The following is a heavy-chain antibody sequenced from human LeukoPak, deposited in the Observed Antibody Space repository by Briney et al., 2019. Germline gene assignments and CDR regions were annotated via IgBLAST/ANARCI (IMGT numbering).Heavy chain of an antibody. CDR2: ISSRSSNI. CDR1: GFTLSSYS. Sequence: GGSLRLSCAASGFTLSSYSMNWVRQAPGKGLEWVSSISSRSSNIYYADSVKGRFTISRDNAKNSLYLQMNSLRAEDTAVYYCARGAMVTSGVLWGQGTLVTVSS. V-gene: IGHV3-21*01. D-gene: IGHD5-18*01. J-gene: IGHJ4*02. CDR3: ARGAMVTSGVL.